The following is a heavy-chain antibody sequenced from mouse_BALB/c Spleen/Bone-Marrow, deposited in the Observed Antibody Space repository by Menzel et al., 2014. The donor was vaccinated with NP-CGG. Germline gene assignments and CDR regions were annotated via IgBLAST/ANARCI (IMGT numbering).Heavy chain of an antibody. J-gene: IGHJ4*01. CDR1: GYSITSDYA. Sequence: VQLKDSGPGLVKPSQSLSLTCTVTGYSITSDYAWNWIRQFPGNKLEWMGYINYSGSTSYNPSLKSRISITRDTSKNQFFLQLNSVTTEDTAAYYCSRSGNYGTRYYYAMDYWGQGTSVTVSS. V-gene: IGHV3-2*02. CDR3: SRSGNYGTRYYYAMDY. CDR2: INYSGST. D-gene: IGHD1-1*01.